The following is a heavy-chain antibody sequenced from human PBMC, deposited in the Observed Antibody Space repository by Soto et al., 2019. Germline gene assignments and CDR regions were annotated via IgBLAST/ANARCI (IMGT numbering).Heavy chain of an antibody. CDR2: ISGYNGNT. D-gene: IGHD2-2*01. Sequence: QVQLVQSGAEVKKPGASVKVSCKASGYTFTSYGISWVRQAPGQGLEWMGWISGYNGNTNYPQKLQGRVTRTTDTSTSTAYMELRSLRSEDTAVYYCEREGAFIVAAAGGGDYWGQGTLVTVSS. J-gene: IGHJ4*02. V-gene: IGHV1-18*01. CDR1: GYTFTSYG. CDR3: EREGAFIVAAAGGGDY.